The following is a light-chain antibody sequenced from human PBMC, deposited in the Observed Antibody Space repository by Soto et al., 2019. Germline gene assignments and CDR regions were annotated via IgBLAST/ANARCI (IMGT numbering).Light chain of an antibody. CDR1: NSNLGAGYD. Sequence: QSVLTQPPSVSGAPGKRVTISGTGNNSNLGAGYDVHWYQQLPGAAPKLVIFGNRNRPSGVPERFSGSKSGTSASLAITGLQAEDEADYYCQAYDYSLTAFVFGGGTKLTVL. J-gene: IGLJ3*02. CDR3: QAYDYSLTAFV. V-gene: IGLV1-40*01. CDR2: GNR.